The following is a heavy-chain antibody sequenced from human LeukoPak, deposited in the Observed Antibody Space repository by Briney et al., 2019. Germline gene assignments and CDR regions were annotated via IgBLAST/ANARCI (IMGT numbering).Heavy chain of an antibody. CDR2: ISGSGGST. CDR3: AKSLRITMVRGVIKGAPDAFDI. CDR1: GFTFSSYA. Sequence: GGSLRLSCAASGFTFSSYAMSWVRQAPGKGLEWVSAISGSGGSTYHADSVKGRFTISRDNSKNTLYLQMNSLRAEDTAVYYCAKSLRITMVRGVIKGAPDAFDIWGQGTMVTVSS. V-gene: IGHV3-23*01. D-gene: IGHD3-10*01. J-gene: IGHJ3*02.